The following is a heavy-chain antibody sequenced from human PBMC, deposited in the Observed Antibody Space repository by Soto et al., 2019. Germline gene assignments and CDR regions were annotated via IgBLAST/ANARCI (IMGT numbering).Heavy chain of an antibody. CDR3: ARAPGVAARPLFLTPELDY. Sequence: EVQLVESGGGLVKPGGSLRLSCAASGFTFSSYSMNWVRQAPGKGLEWVSSISSSSSYIYYADSVKGRFTISRDNAKNSLYLQMNSMRAEDTAAYYCARAPGVAARPLFLTPELDYWGLGTLVTVSS. CDR2: ISSSSSYI. D-gene: IGHD6-6*01. J-gene: IGHJ4*02. CDR1: GFTFSSYS. V-gene: IGHV3-21*01.